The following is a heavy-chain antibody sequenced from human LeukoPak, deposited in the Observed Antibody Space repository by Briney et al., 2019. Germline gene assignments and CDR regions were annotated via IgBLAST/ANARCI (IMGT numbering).Heavy chain of an antibody. CDR1: GFIVGNNY. CDR2: IYRDGST. D-gene: IGHD1-26*01. Sequence: GGSLRLSYAASGFIVGNNYMSWVRQAPGKGLEWVSVIYRDGSTYYADSVKGRFTISRDNSKNTLFLQTNSLRAEDTAVYYCAREGVGVTGRNLGFEYWGQGTLVTVSS. J-gene: IGHJ4*02. V-gene: IGHV3-53*01. CDR3: AREGVGVTGRNLGFEY.